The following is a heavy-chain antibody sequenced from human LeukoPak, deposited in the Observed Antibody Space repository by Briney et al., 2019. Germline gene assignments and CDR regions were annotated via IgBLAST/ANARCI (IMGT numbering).Heavy chain of an antibody. V-gene: IGHV3-53*01. Sequence: AGGSLRLSCAASGFTVSSNYMSWVRQAPGKGLEWVSVIYSGGNTYYAVSVKGRFTISRDNSKNTLYLQMNSLRAEDTAVYYCARNYYDILTGYRNWGQGTLVTVSS. D-gene: IGHD3-9*01. CDR3: ARNYYDILTGYRN. CDR2: IYSGGNT. J-gene: IGHJ4*02. CDR1: GFTVSSNY.